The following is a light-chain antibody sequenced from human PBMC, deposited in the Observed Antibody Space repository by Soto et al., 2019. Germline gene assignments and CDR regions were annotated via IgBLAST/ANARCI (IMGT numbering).Light chain of an antibody. CDR1: QSVSSY. V-gene: IGKV3-11*01. CDR2: DSS. J-gene: IGKJ1*01. Sequence: EIVMTRSPGTLSVSPGERATLSCRASQSVSSYLAWYQQKPGQAPRLLIYDSSNRAAGIPARFSGSGSGTDFTLTISSLEPEDFAVYYCQQRSNWPRTFGQGTKVEIK. CDR3: QQRSNWPRT.